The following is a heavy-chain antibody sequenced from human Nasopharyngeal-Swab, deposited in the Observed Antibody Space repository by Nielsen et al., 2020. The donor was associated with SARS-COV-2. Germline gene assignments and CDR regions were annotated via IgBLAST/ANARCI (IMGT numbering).Heavy chain of an antibody. D-gene: IGHD1-26*01. J-gene: IGHJ5*02. CDR2: IIPIFGTA. CDR3: ARDRIVGATSAFDP. V-gene: IGHV1-69*06. Sequence: WVRQAPGQGLGWMGGIIPIFGTANYAQKFQGRVTITADKSTSTAYMELSSLRSEDTAVYYCARDRIVGATSAFDPWGQGTLVTVSS.